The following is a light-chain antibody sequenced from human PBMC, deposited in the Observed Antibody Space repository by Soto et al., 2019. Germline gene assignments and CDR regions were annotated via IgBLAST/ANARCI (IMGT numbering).Light chain of an antibody. Sequence: EIVLTQSPATLSLSPGERAILSCRASQTISTYLAWYQQRPGQAPRLLIYAASKRAIGIPARFSGSGSGTDFTLTISSLEPEDFAMYDCHPRSNWPRTFGQGTKVEI. CDR2: AAS. CDR1: QTISTY. J-gene: IGKJ1*01. V-gene: IGKV3-11*01. CDR3: HPRSNWPRT.